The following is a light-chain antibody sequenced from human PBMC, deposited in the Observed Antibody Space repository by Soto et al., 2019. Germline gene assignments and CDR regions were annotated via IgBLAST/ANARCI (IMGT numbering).Light chain of an antibody. J-gene: IGKJ1*01. CDR3: QQYNVYPWT. CDR1: QSIGSW. CDR2: RAS. V-gene: IGKV1-5*03. Sequence: DIQMTQSPSTLSASVGDRVTITCRASQSIGSWLAWYQQKPGKAPILLIYRASSLESEVPSRFSGSESRTEFTLIINSLQPDDFATYYCQQYNVYPWTFGQGTKVEIK.